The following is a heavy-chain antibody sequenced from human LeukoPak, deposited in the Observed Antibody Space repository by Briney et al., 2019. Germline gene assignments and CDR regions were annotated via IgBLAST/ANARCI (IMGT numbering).Heavy chain of an antibody. CDR1: GFTFSNYA. D-gene: IGHD2-15*01. CDR3: AKGNTGSLYSASDY. Sequence: GGSLRLSCAASGFTFSNYAVGWVRQAPGKGLEWVSTISDSGGNTYHADSVKGRFTISRDNSKNTVYLQMNSLRAEDTAVYYCAKGNTGSLYSASDYWGQGTLVTVSS. V-gene: IGHV3-23*01. J-gene: IGHJ4*02. CDR2: ISDSGGNT.